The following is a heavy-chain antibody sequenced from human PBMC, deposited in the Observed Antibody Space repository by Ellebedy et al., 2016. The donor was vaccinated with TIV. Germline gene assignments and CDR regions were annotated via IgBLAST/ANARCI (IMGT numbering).Heavy chain of an antibody. J-gene: IGHJ4*02. CDR1: GFTFSNAW. V-gene: IGHV3-15*01. D-gene: IGHD4-23*01. CDR3: ARGDTAVGTKYWFDY. CDR2: IKSKTDGGTP. Sequence: GESLKISCAGSGFTFSNAWMSWVRQAPGKGLDWVGRIKSKTDGGTPDYAAPVKGRFTISRDDSKNTLYLQMNSLKTEDTGVYYCARGDTAVGTKYWFDYWGQGTLVTVSS.